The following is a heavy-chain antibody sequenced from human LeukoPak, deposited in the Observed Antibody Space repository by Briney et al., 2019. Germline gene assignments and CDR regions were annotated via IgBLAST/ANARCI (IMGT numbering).Heavy chain of an antibody. V-gene: IGHV3-7*03. CDR2: IKQDGSEK. CDR3: ARGYSYGLRAFDI. CDR1: GFTFSSYG. Sequence: PGGTLRLSCAASGFTFSSYGMSWVRQAPGKGLEWVANIKQDGSEKYYVDSVKGRLTISRDNAKNSLYLQMNSLRAEDTALYYCARGYSYGLRAFDIWGQGTMVTVSS. D-gene: IGHD5-18*01. J-gene: IGHJ3*02.